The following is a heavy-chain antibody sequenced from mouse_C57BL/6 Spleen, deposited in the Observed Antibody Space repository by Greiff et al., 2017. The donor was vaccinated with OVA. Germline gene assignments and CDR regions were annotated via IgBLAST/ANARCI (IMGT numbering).Heavy chain of an antibody. CDR2: INPNNGGT. J-gene: IGHJ4*01. D-gene: IGHD1-1*01. Sequence: VQLQQSGPELVKPGASVKISCKASGYTFTDYYMNWVKQSHGKSLEWIGDINPNNGGTSYNQKFKGKATLTVDKSSSTAYMELRSLTSEDSAVYYCASTTVVDYAMDYWGQGTSVTVSS. V-gene: IGHV1-26*01. CDR3: ASTTVVDYAMDY. CDR1: GYTFTDYY.